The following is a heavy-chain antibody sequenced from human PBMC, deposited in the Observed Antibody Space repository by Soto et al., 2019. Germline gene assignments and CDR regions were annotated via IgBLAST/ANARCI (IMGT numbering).Heavy chain of an antibody. Sequence: QVQLQESGPGLVKPSETLSLTCTVSGGSISSYYWSWIRQPPGKGLEWIGYIYYSGSTNYNPSLKSRVTISVDTSTNQFSLKLSSVTAADTAVYYCARGGRGYQLLWRWFDPWGQGTLVTVSS. D-gene: IGHD2-2*01. CDR1: GGSISSYY. CDR3: ARGGRGYQLLWRWFDP. CDR2: IYYSGST. J-gene: IGHJ5*02. V-gene: IGHV4-59*01.